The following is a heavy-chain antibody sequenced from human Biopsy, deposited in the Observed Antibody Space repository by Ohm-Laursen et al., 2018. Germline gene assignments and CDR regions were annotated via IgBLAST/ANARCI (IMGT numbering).Heavy chain of an antibody. CDR1: GGSISSYY. CDR2: IYYTGST. D-gene: IGHD1-26*01. J-gene: IGHJ2*01. V-gene: IGHV4-59*08. Sequence: SDTLSLTCTVFGGSISSYYWSWIRQPPGKGLEWIGYIYYTGSTNYNPSLKSRVTISVDTSMNHLSLRLTFVTAADTAVYYCARHAPSYSGSYWRYFDLWGRGTLVTVSS. CDR3: ARHAPSYSGSYWRYFDL.